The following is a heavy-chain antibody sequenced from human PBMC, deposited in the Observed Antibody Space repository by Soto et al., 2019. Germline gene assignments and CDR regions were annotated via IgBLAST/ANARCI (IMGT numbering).Heavy chain of an antibody. Sequence: EVQLVESGGGLVKPGGSLRLSCEASGFNFGPYSMNWVRQAPGKGLEWVSSISGSSRYIYYADSVEGRFTISRDNAGKSLFLQMNSLRAEDTAVYYCARDPLLVHEFYYYMDVWGKGTTVTVSS. CDR1: GFNFGPYS. CDR3: ARDPLLVHEFYYYMDV. V-gene: IGHV3-21*01. J-gene: IGHJ6*03. D-gene: IGHD2-15*01. CDR2: ISGSSRYI.